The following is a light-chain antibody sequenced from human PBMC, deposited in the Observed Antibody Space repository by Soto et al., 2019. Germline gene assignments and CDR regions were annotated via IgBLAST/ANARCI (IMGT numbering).Light chain of an antibody. J-gene: IGLJ2*01. CDR3: CSYSGSSTIVV. V-gene: IGLV2-14*03. Sequence: QSALTQPASVSGSPGQSITISCTGTSSDVGGYNFVSWYQQHPGKAPRHMIFDVDNRPSGVSTRFSGSKSGNTASLTISGLQAEDEADYYCCSYSGSSTIVVFGGGTKLTVL. CDR1: SSDVGGYNF. CDR2: DVD.